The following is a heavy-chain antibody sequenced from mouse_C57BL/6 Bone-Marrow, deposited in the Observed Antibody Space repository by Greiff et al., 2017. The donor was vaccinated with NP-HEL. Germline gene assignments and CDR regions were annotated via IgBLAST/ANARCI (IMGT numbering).Heavy chain of an antibody. CDR1: GFNIKDDY. V-gene: IGHV14-4*01. J-gene: IGHJ2*01. D-gene: IGHD1-1*01. CDR3: TLITTVNY. CDR2: IDPENGDT. Sequence: VQLQQSGAELVRPGASVKLSCTASGFNIKDDYMHWVKQRPEQGLEWIGWIDPENGDTEYASKFQGKATITADTSSNTAYLQLSSLTSEDTAVYYCTLITTVNYWGQGTTLTGSS.